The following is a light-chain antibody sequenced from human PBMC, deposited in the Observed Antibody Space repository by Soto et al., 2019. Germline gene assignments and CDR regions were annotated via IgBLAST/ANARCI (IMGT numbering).Light chain of an antibody. V-gene: IGKV1-5*01. CDR2: DAS. CDR3: QQLGTSPIT. Sequence: DIQMTQSPSTLSASVGDRVTITCRASQSISSWLAWYQQKPGKAPKLLIYDASSLESGVPSRFSGSGSGTEFTLTISSLQPDDFATYYCQQLGTSPITFGQGTRLEIK. J-gene: IGKJ5*01. CDR1: QSISSW.